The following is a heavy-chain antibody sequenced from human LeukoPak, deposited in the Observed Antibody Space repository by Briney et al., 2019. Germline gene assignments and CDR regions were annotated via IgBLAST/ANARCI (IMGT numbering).Heavy chain of an antibody. J-gene: IGHJ5*02. CDR2: ISGSGGST. V-gene: IGHV3-23*01. D-gene: IGHD3-10*01. CDR1: GFTFSSYS. CDR3: ARGAYGSGSYGDNWFDP. Sequence: SGGSLKLSCAASGFTFSSYSMNWVRQAPGKGLEWVSAISGSGGSTYYADSVKGRFTISRDNSKNALYLQMNNLRAEDTAVYYCARGAYGSGSYGDNWFDPWGQGTLVTVSS.